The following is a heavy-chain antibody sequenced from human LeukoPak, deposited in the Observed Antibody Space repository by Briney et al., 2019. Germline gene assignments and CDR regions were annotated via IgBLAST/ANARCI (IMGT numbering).Heavy chain of an antibody. CDR3: ARHYYDSSGYETRYWYFDL. J-gene: IGHJ2*01. V-gene: IGHV1-18*01. CDR1: GYTFTSYG. Sequence: ASVKVSCKASGYTFTSYGISWVRQAPGQGLEWMGWISAYNGNTNYAQKLQGRVTMTTDTSTSTAYMELRSLRSDATAVYFCARHYYDSSGYETRYWYFDLWGRGTLVTVSS. D-gene: IGHD3-22*01. CDR2: ISAYNGNT.